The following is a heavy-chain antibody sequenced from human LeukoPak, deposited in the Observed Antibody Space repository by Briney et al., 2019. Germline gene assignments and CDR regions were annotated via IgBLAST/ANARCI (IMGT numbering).Heavy chain of an antibody. CDR2: IYYSGST. CDR3: ATSTVKYYFDY. V-gene: IGHV4-39*07. CDR1: SGSISSGSYY. J-gene: IGHJ4*02. Sequence: SETLSLTCTVSSGSISSGSYYWGWIRQPPGQGLEWIGSIYYSGSTYYNPSLKSRVTISVDTSKNQFSLKLSSVTAADTAVYYCATSTVKYYFDYWGQGTLVTVSS. D-gene: IGHD4-17*01.